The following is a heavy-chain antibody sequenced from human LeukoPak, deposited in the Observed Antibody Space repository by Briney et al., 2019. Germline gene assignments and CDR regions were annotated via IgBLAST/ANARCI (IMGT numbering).Heavy chain of an antibody. Sequence: GGSLRLPCAASGFTFSSYAMSWVRQAPGKGLEWVLAISGSGGSTYYADSVKGRFTISRDNSKNTLYLQMNSLRAEDTAVYYCAKVVDYYVSRVFDYWGQGTLVTVSS. J-gene: IGHJ4*02. CDR2: ISGSGGST. D-gene: IGHD3-22*01. CDR3: AKVVDYYVSRVFDY. CDR1: GFTFSSYA. V-gene: IGHV3-23*01.